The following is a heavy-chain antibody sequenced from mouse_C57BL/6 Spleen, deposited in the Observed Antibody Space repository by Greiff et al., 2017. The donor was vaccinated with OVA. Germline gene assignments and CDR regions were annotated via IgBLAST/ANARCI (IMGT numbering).Heavy chain of an antibody. V-gene: IGHV1-55*01. CDR1: GYTFTSYW. D-gene: IGHD1-1*01. CDR3: ALLYYYGSSYWYFDV. Sequence: VQLQQSGAELVKPGASVKMSCKASGYTFTSYWITWVKQRPGQGLEWIGDIYPGSGSTNYNEKFKSKATLTVDTSSSTAYMQLSSLTSEDSAVYYCALLYYYGSSYWYFDVWGTGTTVTVSS. CDR2: IYPGSGST. J-gene: IGHJ1*03.